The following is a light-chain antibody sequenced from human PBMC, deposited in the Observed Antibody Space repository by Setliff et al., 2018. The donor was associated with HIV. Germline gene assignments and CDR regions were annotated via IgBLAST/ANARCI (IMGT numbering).Light chain of an antibody. CDR1: GRYLGNFNF. V-gene: IGLV2-14*01. J-gene: IGLJ1*01. CDR3: SSYARGENIYL. Sequence: QSALSQPASVSASPGQSVSISCTGSGRYLGNFNFVSWYQQYPGDAPQLIIYEINNRPSGVSSRFSGSKSGNTASLTISDLQAQDEADYYCSSYARGENIYLFGSGTKVTV. CDR2: EIN.